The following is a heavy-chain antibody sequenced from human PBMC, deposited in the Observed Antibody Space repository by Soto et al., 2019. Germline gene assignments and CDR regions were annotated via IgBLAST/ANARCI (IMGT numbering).Heavy chain of an antibody. V-gene: IGHV3-23*01. CDR1: GFTFSSYG. Sequence: GGSLRLSCAASGFTFSSYGMSWVRQAPGKGLEWVSSIGRGGVDTYYADSVKGRFTISRDNSKNTLYLQMSSLRADDTAVFYCAKEGTPVPYFDHWGQGTLVTDSS. D-gene: IGHD1-1*01. CDR2: IGRGGVDT. J-gene: IGHJ4*02. CDR3: AKEGTPVPYFDH.